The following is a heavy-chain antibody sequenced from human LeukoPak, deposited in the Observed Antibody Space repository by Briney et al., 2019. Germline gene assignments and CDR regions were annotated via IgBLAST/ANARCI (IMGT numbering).Heavy chain of an antibody. CDR3: ARDPDYGGNSGDFDY. CDR1: GFTVSSNY. D-gene: IGHD4-23*01. J-gene: IGHJ4*02. CDR2: IYSGGST. V-gene: IGHV3-66*01. Sequence: GGSLRLSCAASGFTVSSNYMSWVRQAPGKGLEWVSVIYSGGSTYYADSVKGRFTISRDNSKNTLYLQMNSLRAEDTAVYYCARDPDYGGNSGDFDYWGQGTLVTVSS.